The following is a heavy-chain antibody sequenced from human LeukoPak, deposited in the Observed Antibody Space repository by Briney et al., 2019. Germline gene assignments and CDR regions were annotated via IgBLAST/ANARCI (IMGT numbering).Heavy chain of an antibody. V-gene: IGHV4-34*01. CDR2: INHSGST. D-gene: IGHD6-6*01. Sequence: PPETLSLTCGVYGSSFSGYYWSWIRQPPGKGLEWIGEINHSGSTNYNASLKSRVTISVDTSRKQFSLKLSSVTAADPAMYYCAREPGWTIAARPFDYCGQGTLVTVSS. CDR1: GSSFSGYY. CDR3: AREPGWTIAARPFDY. J-gene: IGHJ4*02.